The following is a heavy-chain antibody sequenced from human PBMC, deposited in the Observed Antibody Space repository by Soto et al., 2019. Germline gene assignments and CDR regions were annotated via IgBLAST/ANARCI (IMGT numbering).Heavy chain of an antibody. CDR1: GFTFSSYG. J-gene: IGHJ6*01. CDR3: AKDTYCSSTSCYEELYYYYGMAV. D-gene: IGHD2-2*01. V-gene: IGHV3-30*18. Sequence: GGSLRLSCAASGFTFSSYGMHWVRQAPGKGLEWVAVISYDGSNKYYADSVKGRFTISRDNSKNTLYLQMNSLRAEDTAVYYCAKDTYCSSTSCYEELYYYYGMAVWGQGTTVTVYS. CDR2: ISYDGSNK.